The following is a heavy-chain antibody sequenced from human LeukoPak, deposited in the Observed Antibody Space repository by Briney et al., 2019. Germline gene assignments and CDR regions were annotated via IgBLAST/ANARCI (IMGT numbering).Heavy chain of an antibody. D-gene: IGHD3-22*01. J-gene: IGHJ4*02. Sequence: GRSLRLSCAASGFTFYDYAMHWVRQAPGKGLEWVSGISWNSGSIGYADSVKGRFTISRDNAKNSLYLQMNSLRAEDTALYYCAKDMMPHYYDSSGYSYWGQGTLVTVSS. CDR1: GFTFYDYA. V-gene: IGHV3-9*01. CDR3: AKDMMPHYYDSSGYSY. CDR2: ISWNSGSI.